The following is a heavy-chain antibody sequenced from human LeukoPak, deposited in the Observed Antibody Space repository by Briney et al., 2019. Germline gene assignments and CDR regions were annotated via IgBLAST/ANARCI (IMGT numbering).Heavy chain of an antibody. CDR1: GYTFTGYY. CDR3: ARAAYSSSWSAFDP. Sequence: ASVKVPCKASGYTFTGYYMHWVRQAPGQGLEWMGWINPNSGGTNYAQKFQGRVTMTRDTPISTAYMELSRLRSDDTAVYYCARAAYSSSWSAFDPWGQGTLVTVSS. CDR2: INPNSGGT. J-gene: IGHJ5*02. D-gene: IGHD6-13*01. V-gene: IGHV1-2*02.